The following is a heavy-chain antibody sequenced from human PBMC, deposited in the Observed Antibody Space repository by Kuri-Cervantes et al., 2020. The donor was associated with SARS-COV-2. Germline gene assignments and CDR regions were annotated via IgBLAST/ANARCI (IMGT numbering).Heavy chain of an antibody. V-gene: IGHV3-7*01. CDR3: ARDRFVTGTTSPFDY. CDR1: GFTFSSYW. D-gene: IGHD1-7*01. Sequence: GESLKISCAASGFTFSSYWMSWVRQAPGKGLEWVANIKQDGSEKYYADSVKGRFTISRDNAKNSLYLQMNSLRAEDTAVYYCARDRFVTGTTSPFDYWGQGTLVTVSS. CDR2: IKQDGSEK. J-gene: IGHJ4*02.